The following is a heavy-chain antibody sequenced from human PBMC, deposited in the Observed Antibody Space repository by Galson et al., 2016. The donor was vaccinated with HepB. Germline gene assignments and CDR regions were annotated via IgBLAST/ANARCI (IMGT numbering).Heavy chain of an antibody. V-gene: IGHV2-5*02. CDR3: AHLPYSGYESTVRYYFDY. D-gene: IGHD5-12*01. Sequence: PALVKPTQTLTLTCTFSGFSLSTSGVGVGWIRQPPGKALEWLALIYWDDDKRYSPSLKSRLTITKDTSKNQVVLTMTNMDPVDTATYYYAHLPYSGYESTVRYYFDYWGQGTLVTVSS. CDR2: IYWDDDK. CDR1: GFSLSTSGVG. J-gene: IGHJ4*02.